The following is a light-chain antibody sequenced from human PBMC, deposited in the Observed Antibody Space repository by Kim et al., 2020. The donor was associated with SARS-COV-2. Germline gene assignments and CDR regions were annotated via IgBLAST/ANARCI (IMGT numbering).Light chain of an antibody. Sequence: DIQMTQSPSSLSASVGDRVTITCQASRDIRNHLNWYQQKPGKAPTVLIYDVSKLARGVPLRFSGSGSGTDFTFTINSLQPEDFATYYCQQYHNVISFGQGTRLEIK. J-gene: IGKJ5*01. CDR3: QQYHNVIS. V-gene: IGKV1-33*01. CDR2: DVS. CDR1: RDIRNH.